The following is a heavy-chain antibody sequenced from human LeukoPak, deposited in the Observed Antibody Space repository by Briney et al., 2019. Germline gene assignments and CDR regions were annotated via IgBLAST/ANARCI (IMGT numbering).Heavy chain of an antibody. CDR3: AKRGSGTSAFEY. V-gene: IGHV3-23*01. Sequence: GGALRLSCAASGFTFSTHAMSWVRHTPGRGLEWVSAISGSGGSTYYADSVKGRFTISRDNSKNTLYVQMNSLRAEDTAVYYCAKRGSGTSAFEYWGQGTLVTVSS. CDR2: ISGSGGST. CDR1: GFTFSTHA. J-gene: IGHJ4*02. D-gene: IGHD1-1*01.